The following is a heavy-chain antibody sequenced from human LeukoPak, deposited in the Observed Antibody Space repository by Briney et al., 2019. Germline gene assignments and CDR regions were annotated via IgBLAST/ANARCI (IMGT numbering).Heavy chain of an antibody. J-gene: IGHJ4*02. V-gene: IGHV4-59*08. Sequence: PSETLCLTCTASGFTISSYYWSWIRQPPGKGLEWIGYIYYSGSTNYNPSLKSRVPISVDTSKTQFSLKLSSVTAADTAVYYCARLPLVRGSFDFDYWGQGTLVTVSS. D-gene: IGHD3-10*01. CDR3: ARLPLVRGSFDFDY. CDR1: GFTISSYY. CDR2: IYYSGST.